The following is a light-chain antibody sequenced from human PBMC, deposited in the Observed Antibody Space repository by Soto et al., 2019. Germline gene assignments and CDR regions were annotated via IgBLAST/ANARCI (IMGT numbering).Light chain of an antibody. Sequence: EIVMPQSPATLSVSPGERATLSCRASQSVSSNLAWYQQKPGQAPRLLIYGASTRATGIPARFSGSGSGTEFTLTISSLKTDDFATYYCQHYNSYPEAFGQGAKVDIK. V-gene: IGKV3-15*01. CDR2: GAS. CDR3: QHYNSYPEA. J-gene: IGKJ1*01. CDR1: QSVSSN.